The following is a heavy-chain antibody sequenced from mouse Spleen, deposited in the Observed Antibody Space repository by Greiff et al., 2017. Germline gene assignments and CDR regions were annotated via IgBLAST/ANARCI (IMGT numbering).Heavy chain of an antibody. V-gene: IGHV1S137*01. CDR3: ARGATDALYAMDY. Sequence: VKLQESGAELVRPGVSVKISCKGSGYTFTDYAMHWVKQSHAKSLEWIGVISTYYGDASYNQKFKGKATMTVDKSSSTAYMELARLTSEDSAIYYCARGATDALYAMDYWGQGTSVTVSS. J-gene: IGHJ4*01. CDR2: ISTYYGDA. CDR1: GYTFTDYA.